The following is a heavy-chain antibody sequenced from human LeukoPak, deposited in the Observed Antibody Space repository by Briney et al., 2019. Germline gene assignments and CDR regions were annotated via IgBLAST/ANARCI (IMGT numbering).Heavy chain of an antibody. Sequence: KPSETLSLTCTVSGGSIRSYYWSWIRQPPGKGLEWIGYIYYSGSTNYNPSLKSRVTISVDTSKNQFSLKLSSVTAADTAVYYCARGGDWELPFDYWGQGTLVTVSS. CDR2: IYYSGST. D-gene: IGHD1-26*01. CDR3: ARGGDWELPFDY. CDR1: GGSIRSYY. J-gene: IGHJ4*02. V-gene: IGHV4-59*01.